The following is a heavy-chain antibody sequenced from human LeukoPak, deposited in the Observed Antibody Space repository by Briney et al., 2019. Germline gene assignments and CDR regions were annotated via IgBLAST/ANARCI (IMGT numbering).Heavy chain of an antibody. CDR1: GYTFTGFY. V-gene: IGHV1-2*06. D-gene: IGHD6-13*01. CDR3: AIGIAAGGTFDY. CDR2: INPNSGGT. Sequence: ASVKVSCKASGYTFTGFYMHWVRQAPGQGLERMGRINPNSGGTNYAQKFQGRVTMTRDTSISTAYMELSSLRSDDTAVYYCAIGIAAGGTFDYWGQGTLVTVSS. J-gene: IGHJ4*02.